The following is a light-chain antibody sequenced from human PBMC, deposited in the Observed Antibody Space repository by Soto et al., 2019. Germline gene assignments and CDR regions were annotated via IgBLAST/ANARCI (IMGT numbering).Light chain of an antibody. V-gene: IGKV1-5*01. CDR2: DAS. J-gene: IGKJ1*01. CDR3: RQLWA. Sequence: DIQMTKSPSPLSASVGDRVTITCRVSHTTSSWLAWYQQRPGKAPKLLIYDASSFESGVPGRCSGSGSGTQFTLTISDLQPEDFGTYYCRQLWAFGQGTKVDI. CDR1: HTTSSW.